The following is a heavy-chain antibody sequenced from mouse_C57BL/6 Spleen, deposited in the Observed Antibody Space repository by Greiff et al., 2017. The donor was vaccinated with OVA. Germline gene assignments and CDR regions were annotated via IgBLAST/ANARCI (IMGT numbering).Heavy chain of an antibody. CDR3: AREGTAQATFDG. CDR2: IYPGDGDT. Sequence: VQLQQSGAELVKPGASVKISCKASGYAFSSYWMNWVKQRPGKGLEWIGQIYPGDGDTNYNGKFKGKATLTADKSSSTAYMQLSSLTSEDSAVYVCAREGTAQATFDGRGQGTTLTVSS. J-gene: IGHJ2*01. D-gene: IGHD3-2*02. V-gene: IGHV1-80*01. CDR1: GYAFSSYW.